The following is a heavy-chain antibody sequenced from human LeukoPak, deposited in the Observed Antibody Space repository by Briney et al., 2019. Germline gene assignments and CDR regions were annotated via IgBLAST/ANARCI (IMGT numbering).Heavy chain of an antibody. Sequence: GASVKVSCKASGYTFTSYGISWARQAPGQGLEWMGWISAYNGNTNYAQKLQGRVTMTTDTSTSTAYKELRSLRSDDTAVYYCARDADIEVGYSSSSSSDYWGQGTLVTVSS. CDR3: ARDADIEVGYSSSSSSDY. CDR2: ISAYNGNT. J-gene: IGHJ4*02. D-gene: IGHD6-6*01. CDR1: GYTFTSYG. V-gene: IGHV1-18*01.